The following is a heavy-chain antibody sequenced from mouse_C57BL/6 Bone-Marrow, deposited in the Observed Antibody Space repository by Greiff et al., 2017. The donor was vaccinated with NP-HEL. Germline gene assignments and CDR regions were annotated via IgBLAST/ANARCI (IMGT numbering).Heavy chain of an antibody. J-gene: IGHJ1*03. CDR2: INPSNGGT. Sequence: QVQLQQPGTELVKPGASVKLSCKASGYTFTSYWMHWVKQRPGQGLEWIGNINPSNGGTNYNGKFKSKATLTVDKSSSTAYMQLSSLTSEDSAVYYCARSGFFNYYGSSYLYWYFDVWGTGTTVTVSS. CDR3: ARSGFFNYYGSSYLYWYFDV. D-gene: IGHD1-1*01. CDR1: GYTFTSYW. V-gene: IGHV1-53*01.